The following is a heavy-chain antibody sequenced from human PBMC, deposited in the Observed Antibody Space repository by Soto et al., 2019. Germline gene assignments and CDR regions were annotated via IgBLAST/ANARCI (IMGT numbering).Heavy chain of an antibody. CDR3: ARELQSRFDP. Sequence: QVQLQESSPRLVKHSQTLSLTCPVSGGSISSGGQYWSWVRQHPGKGMAWIGNIYYSRKTYYNPSLKSRVTISVDTPKNQVSLKLSSWTAADTALYIGARELQSRFDPWGQGTLVTVSS. CDR2: IYYSRKT. V-gene: IGHV4-31*03. J-gene: IGHJ5*02. CDR1: GGSISSGGQY. D-gene: IGHD1-1*01.